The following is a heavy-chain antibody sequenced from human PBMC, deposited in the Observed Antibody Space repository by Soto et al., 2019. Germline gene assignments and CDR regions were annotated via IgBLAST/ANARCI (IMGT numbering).Heavy chain of an antibody. J-gene: IGHJ6*01. CDR1: GFTFSSYA. D-gene: IGHD6-6*01. V-gene: IGHV3-30-3*01. CDR2: ISYDGSNK. CDR3: ARDRGISSSRTYYYYYGMDV. Sequence: QVQLVESGGGVVQPGRSLRLSCAASGFTFSSYAMHWVRQAPGKGLEWVAVISYDGSNKYYADSVKGRFTISRDNSKNTLYLQMNSLRAEDTAVYYCARDRGISSSRTYYYYYGMDVW.